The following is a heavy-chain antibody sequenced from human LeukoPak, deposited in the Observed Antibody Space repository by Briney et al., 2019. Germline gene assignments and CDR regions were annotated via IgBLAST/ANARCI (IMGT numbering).Heavy chain of an antibody. CDR1: GFTFSSYG. Sequence: GGSLRLSCAASGFTFSSYGMHWVRQAPGKGLEWVSAISGSGGSTYYADSVKGRFTISRDNSKNTLYLQMNSLRAEDTAVYYCAKFSVDTAMVDYWGQGTLVTVSS. CDR3: AKFSVDTAMVDY. CDR2: ISGSGGST. V-gene: IGHV3-23*01. D-gene: IGHD5-18*01. J-gene: IGHJ4*02.